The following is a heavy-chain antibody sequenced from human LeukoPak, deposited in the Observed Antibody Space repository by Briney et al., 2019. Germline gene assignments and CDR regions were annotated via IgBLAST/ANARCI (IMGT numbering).Heavy chain of an antibody. D-gene: IGHD3-22*01. CDR3: AKQAYDSPRTDFDY. J-gene: IGHJ4*02. Sequence: GGSLRLSCAASGFTFSSYAMSWVRQAPGKGLEWVSGISGSGDSTYYADSVKGRFTISRDNSKITLYLQMNSLRAEDTAIYYCAKQAYDSPRTDFDYWGQGTLVTVSS. CDR1: GFTFSSYA. V-gene: IGHV3-23*01. CDR2: ISGSGDST.